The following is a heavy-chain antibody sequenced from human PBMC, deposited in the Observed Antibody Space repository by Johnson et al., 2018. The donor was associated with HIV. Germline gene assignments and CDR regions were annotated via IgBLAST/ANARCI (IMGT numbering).Heavy chain of an antibody. D-gene: IGHD6-19*01. CDR3: AKARVRYSSDVDALDI. Sequence: QMLLVESGGGVVQPGRSLRLSCAASGFTLSNYGIHWVRQAPGKGLEWVALISYDGSNTYYADSVRGRFTLSRDNSKNTVYLQMNSLRAEDTAFYYCAKARVRYSSDVDALDIWGQGTMVTVSS. CDR2: ISYDGSNT. J-gene: IGHJ3*02. CDR1: GFTLSNYG. V-gene: IGHV3-30*18.